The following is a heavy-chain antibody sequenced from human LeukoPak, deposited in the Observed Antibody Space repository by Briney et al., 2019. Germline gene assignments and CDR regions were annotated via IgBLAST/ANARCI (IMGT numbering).Heavy chain of an antibody. CDR3: ARESRATVVTYFDY. D-gene: IGHD4-23*01. CDR1: GFTFSSYA. Sequence: GGSLRLSCAASGFTFSSYAMHWVRQAPGKGLEWVAVISYVGSNKYYADSVKGRFTISRDNSKNTLYLQMNSLRAEDTAVYYCARESRATVVTYFDYWGQGTLVTVSS. V-gene: IGHV3-30-3*01. CDR2: ISYVGSNK. J-gene: IGHJ4*02.